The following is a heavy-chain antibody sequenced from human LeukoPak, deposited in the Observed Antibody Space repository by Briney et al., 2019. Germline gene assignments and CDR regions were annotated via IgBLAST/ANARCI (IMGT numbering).Heavy chain of an antibody. CDR3: ARTEYYFDH. J-gene: IGHJ4*02. D-gene: IGHD3-10*01. V-gene: IGHV4-59*01. CDR1: GGSIGTNY. Sequence: SETLSLTCSVSGGSIGTNYWSWIRQVPGKGLEWIGYSSYSGSSNYNPSLKSRVTMSVDTSKKQFSLRVSSVTAADTAVYYCARTEYYFDHWGQGTLVTVSS. CDR2: SSYSGSS.